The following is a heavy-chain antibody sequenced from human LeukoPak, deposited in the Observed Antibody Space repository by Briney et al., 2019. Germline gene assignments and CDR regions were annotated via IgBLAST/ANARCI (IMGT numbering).Heavy chain of an antibody. V-gene: IGHV1-2*02. CDR3: ATEGRGSGTYYYYGMDV. CDR1: GYTFTGYY. CDR2: INPNSGGT. J-gene: IGHJ6*02. D-gene: IGHD1-1*01. Sequence: ASVKVSCKASGYTFTGYYMHWVRQAPGQGLEWMGWINPNSGGTNYAQKFQGRVTMTEDTSTDTAYMELSSLRSEDTAVYYCATEGRGSGTYYYYGMDVWGQGTTVTVSS.